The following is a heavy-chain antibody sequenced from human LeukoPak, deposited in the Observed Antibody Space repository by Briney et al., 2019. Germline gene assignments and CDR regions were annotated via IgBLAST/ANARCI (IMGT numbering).Heavy chain of an antibody. CDR3: ATYYYDSSGYTYYFDY. V-gene: IGHV1-24*01. CDR1: GYTLTELS. D-gene: IGHD3-22*01. CDR2: FDPEDGET. Sequence: GASVKVSCKVSGYTLTELSMHWVRQAPGKGLEWMGGFDPEDGETIYAQKFQGRVTMTEDTSTDTAYMELSSLRSEDTAVYYCATYYYDSSGYTYYFDYWGQGTLVTVPS. J-gene: IGHJ4*02.